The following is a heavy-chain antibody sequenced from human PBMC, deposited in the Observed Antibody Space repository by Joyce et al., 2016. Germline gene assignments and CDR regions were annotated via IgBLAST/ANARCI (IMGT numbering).Heavy chain of an antibody. CDR3: ATSWRTGIDSPY. V-gene: IGHV1-2*02. J-gene: IGHJ4*02. CDR2: INPKTGGT. Sequence: QVQLVQSGAEVKKPGASVQVSCKTSGYTFTDYYIHWVRQAPGKGLEWMGWINPKTGGTKYAQRLQGRVTLTRDTSISAAYMELSTLTSDDTAVYYCATSWRTGIDSPYWGQGTLVIVSS. CDR1: GYTFTDYY. D-gene: IGHD1-1*01.